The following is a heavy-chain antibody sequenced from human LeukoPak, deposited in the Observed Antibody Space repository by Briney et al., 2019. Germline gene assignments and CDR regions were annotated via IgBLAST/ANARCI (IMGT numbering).Heavy chain of an antibody. CDR1: GYTFTGYY. CDR3: ARSSSVVRRSGSSWFDP. D-gene: IGHD6-6*01. CDR2: INPNSGGT. J-gene: IGHJ5*02. V-gene: IGHV1-2*04. Sequence: ASVKVSCKASGYTFTGYYMHWVRQAPGQGLEWMGWINPNSGGTNYAQKFQGWVAMTRDTSISTAYMELSRLRSDDTAVYYCARSSSVVRRSGSSWFDPWGQGTLVTVSS.